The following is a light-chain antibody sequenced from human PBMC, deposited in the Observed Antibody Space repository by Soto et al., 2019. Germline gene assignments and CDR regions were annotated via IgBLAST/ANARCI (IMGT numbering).Light chain of an antibody. J-gene: IGKJ1*01. CDR3: QQYDSSPRT. V-gene: IGKV3-15*01. CDR2: GAS. CDR1: QSISRN. Sequence: EIVMTQSPATLSVSPGERATLSCRASQSISRNLAWYQQKPGQAPRLLIYGASTRATGIPARFSGSGSGTEFTLTISSLQSEDFAVYYCQQYDSSPRTFGQGT.